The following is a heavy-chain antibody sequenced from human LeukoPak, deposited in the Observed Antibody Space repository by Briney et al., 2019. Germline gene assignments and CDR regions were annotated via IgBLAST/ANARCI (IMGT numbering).Heavy chain of an antibody. V-gene: IGHV4-34*01. CDR2: INHSGST. CDR3: ARGRFSYAFDI. Sequence: PSETLSLTCAVYGGSFSGYYWSCIRQPPGKGLEWIGEINHSGSTNYNPSLKSRVTISVDTSKNQFSLKLSSVTAADTAVYYCARGRFSYAFDIWGQGTMVTVSS. J-gene: IGHJ3*02. CDR1: GGSFSGYY.